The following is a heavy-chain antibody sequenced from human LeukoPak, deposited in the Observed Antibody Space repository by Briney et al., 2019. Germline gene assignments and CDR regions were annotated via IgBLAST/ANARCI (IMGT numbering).Heavy chain of an antibody. CDR2: IYTSGST. V-gene: IGHV4-4*09. Sequence: SETLSLTCTVSGGSISSYYWSWIRQPPGKGLEWIGYIYTSGSTNYNPSLKSRVTISVDTSKNQFSLKLSSVTAADTAVYHCASTDSSGYYFLTRWGQGTLVTVSS. CDR3: ASTDSSGYYFLTR. D-gene: IGHD3-22*01. CDR1: GGSISSYY. J-gene: IGHJ4*02.